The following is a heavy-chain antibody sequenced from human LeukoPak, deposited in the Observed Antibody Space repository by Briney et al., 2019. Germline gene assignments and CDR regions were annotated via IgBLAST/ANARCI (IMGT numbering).Heavy chain of an antibody. D-gene: IGHD6-13*01. CDR2: ISGSGGST. V-gene: IGHV3-23*01. J-gene: IGHJ5*02. Sequence: GGSLRLSCAASGFTFSSYAMSWVRQAPGKGLEWVSAISGSGGSTYYADSVKGRFTISRDNSKNTLYLQMNSLRAEDTAVYYCARDDEPGIAAAGTTWGQGTLVTVSS. CDR3: ARDDEPGIAAAGTT. CDR1: GFTFSSYA.